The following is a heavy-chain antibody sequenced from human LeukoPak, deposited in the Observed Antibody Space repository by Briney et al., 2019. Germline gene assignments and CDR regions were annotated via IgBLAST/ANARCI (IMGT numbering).Heavy chain of an antibody. CDR3: ARNPPTTVTTTGDAFDI. CDR1: GGSISSSSYY. V-gene: IGHV4-39*07. Sequence: SETLSLTCTVSGGSISSSSYYWGWIRQPPGKGLEWIGSIYYSGSTYYNPSLKSRVTISVDKSKNQFSLKLSSVTAADTAVYYCARNPPTTVTTTGDAFDIWGQGTMVTVSS. D-gene: IGHD4-17*01. CDR2: IYYSGST. J-gene: IGHJ3*02.